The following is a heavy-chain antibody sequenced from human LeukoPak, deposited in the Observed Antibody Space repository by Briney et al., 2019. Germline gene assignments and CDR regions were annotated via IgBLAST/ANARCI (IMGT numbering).Heavy chain of an antibody. CDR1: GFTFDDYA. V-gene: IGHV3-9*01. Sequence: GGSLRLSCAASGFTFDDYAMHWVRQAPGKALEWVSGISWNSGSIGYADSVKGRFTISRDNAKNSLYLQMNSLRAEDTALYYCAKDIAAAGGGYFDYWGQGTLVTVSS. CDR3: AKDIAAAGGGYFDY. CDR2: ISWNSGSI. J-gene: IGHJ4*02. D-gene: IGHD6-13*01.